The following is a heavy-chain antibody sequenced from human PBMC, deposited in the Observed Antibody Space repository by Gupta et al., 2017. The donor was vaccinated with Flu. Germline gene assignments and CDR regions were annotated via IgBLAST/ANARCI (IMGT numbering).Heavy chain of an antibody. Sequence: VQLVQSGPVMKKPGASVRVSCKTSGDMFDTSGISWLRQDPGQGLEWVGWFHLHNDDNLNYARMFQGRMNSRSEPSTNSVRLELWGLTPDDTAVYYCARVQLEMGSFNFDSWGQGTQGTVSS. V-gene: IGHV1-18*01. CDR2: FHLHNDDNL. CDR3: ARVQLEMGSFNFDS. J-gene: IGHJ4*02. D-gene: IGHD1-1*01. CDR1: GDMFDTSG.